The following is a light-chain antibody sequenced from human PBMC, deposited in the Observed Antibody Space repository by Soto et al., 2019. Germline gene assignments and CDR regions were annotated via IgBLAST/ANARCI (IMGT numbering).Light chain of an antibody. CDR2: DVD. CDR3: CAYTARTTLSWV. Sequence: QSALTQPTSVSGSPGQSITISCTGVSSDIGGYNHVSWYQQHPGKVPRLIIYDVDNRPLGVSNRFSGSQSGNMASLTISGLQAEDEADYYCCAYTARTTLSWVFGGGTNLTVL. CDR1: SSDIGGYNH. V-gene: IGLV2-14*03. J-gene: IGLJ3*02.